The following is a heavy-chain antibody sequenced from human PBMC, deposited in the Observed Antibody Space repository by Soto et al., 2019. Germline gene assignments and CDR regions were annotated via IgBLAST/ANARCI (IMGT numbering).Heavy chain of an antibody. V-gene: IGHV4-59*12. CDR2: IYYSGST. CDR3: ARDGSGSSIFDY. CDR1: GGSISSYY. Sequence: SETLSLTCTVSGGSISSYYWSWIRQPPGKGLEWIGYIYYSGSTNYNPSLKSRVTISVDTSKNQFSLKLSSVTAADTAVYYCARDGSGSSIFDYWGQGTLVTVSS. D-gene: IGHD3-10*01. J-gene: IGHJ4*02.